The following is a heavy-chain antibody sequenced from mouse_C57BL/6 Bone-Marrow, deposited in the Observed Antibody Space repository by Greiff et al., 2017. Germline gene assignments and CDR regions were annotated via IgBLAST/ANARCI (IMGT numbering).Heavy chain of an antibody. Sequence: QVQLQQSGAELARPGASVKLSCKASGYTFTSYGISWVKQRTGQGLEWIGEIYPRSGNTYYNEKFKGKATLTADKSSSTAYMELRSLTSEDSAVYFCARLLRYHRFAYWGQGTLVTVSA. CDR3: ARLLRYHRFAY. CDR2: IYPRSGNT. V-gene: IGHV1-81*01. CDR1: GYTFTSYG. D-gene: IGHD1-1*01. J-gene: IGHJ3*01.